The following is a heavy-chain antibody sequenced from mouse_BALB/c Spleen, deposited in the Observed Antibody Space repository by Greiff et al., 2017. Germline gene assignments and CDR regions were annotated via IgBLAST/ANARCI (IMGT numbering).Heavy chain of an antibody. D-gene: IGHD1-1*01. CDR1: GFTFSSYG. J-gene: IGHJ3*01. Sequence: EVMLVESGGCLVQPGGSLKLSCAASGFTFSSYGMSWVRQTPDTRLELVATINSNGGSTYYPDSVKGRFTISRANAKNTLYLQMSSLKSEDKAMYYCARDREFIKGFAYWGEGTLVTVSA. V-gene: IGHV5-6-3*01. CDR3: ARDREFIKGFAY. CDR2: INSNGGST.